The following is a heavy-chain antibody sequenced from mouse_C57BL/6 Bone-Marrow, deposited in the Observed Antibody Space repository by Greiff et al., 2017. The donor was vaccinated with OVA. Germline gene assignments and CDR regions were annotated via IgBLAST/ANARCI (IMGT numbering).Heavy chain of an antibody. CDR3: TTYGGFAY. CDR2: IDPENGDT. D-gene: IGHD1-1*01. CDR1: GFNIKDDY. J-gene: IGHJ3*01. V-gene: IGHV14-4*01. Sequence: VQLKESGAELVRPGASVKLSCTASGFNIKDDYMHWVKQRPEQGLEWIGWIDPENGDTEYASKFQGKATITADTSSNTAYLQRSSLTSEDTAVYYCTTYGGFAYWGQGTLVTVSA.